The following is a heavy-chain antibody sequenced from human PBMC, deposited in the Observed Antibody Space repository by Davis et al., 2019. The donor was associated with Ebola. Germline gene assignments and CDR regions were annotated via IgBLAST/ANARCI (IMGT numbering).Heavy chain of an antibody. CDR1: GGSISSFNW. V-gene: IGHV4-4*02. Sequence: PSETLSLTCAVSGGSISSFNWWRWVRQPPGKGLEWIGEISHSGTTNYNPSLESRLTMSVDTSKNHFSLKLSSVTAADTAVYYCVTYGADHLFNNWGQGTLVTVSS. CDR2: ISHSGTT. CDR3: VTYGADHLFNN. D-gene: IGHD4-17*01. J-gene: IGHJ4*02.